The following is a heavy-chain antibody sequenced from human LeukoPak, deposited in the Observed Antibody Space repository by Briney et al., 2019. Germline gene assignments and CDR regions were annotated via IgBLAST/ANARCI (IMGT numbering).Heavy chain of an antibody. Sequence: ALVKVSCKASGGGTFSTHGISWVRQAPGQGLEWMGRIIPIFGTINYAQKFQDRVTITADKSTSTVHMDLSSLRSEDTAVYYCTRGFGVDYYYYMDVWDEGTTVIVSS. CDR3: TRGFGVDYYYYMDV. CDR1: GGGTFSTHG. D-gene: IGHD3-3*01. V-gene: IGHV1-69*06. J-gene: IGHJ6*03. CDR2: IIPIFGTI.